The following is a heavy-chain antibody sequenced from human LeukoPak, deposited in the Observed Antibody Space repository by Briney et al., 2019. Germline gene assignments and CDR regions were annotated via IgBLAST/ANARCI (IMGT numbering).Heavy chain of an antibody. J-gene: IGHJ4*02. V-gene: IGHV3-53*01. Sequence: GGSLRLSCAASGFIVSHNYMTWVRQAPGKGLEWISVIYIDGTTYYADSVKGRFTISRDQANNTLYLQMNTLRAEDTAVYYCARLWPAASSSRFDYWGQGTLVTVSS. CDR3: ARLWPAASSSRFDY. D-gene: IGHD3/OR15-3a*01. CDR2: IYIDGTT. CDR1: GFIVSHNY.